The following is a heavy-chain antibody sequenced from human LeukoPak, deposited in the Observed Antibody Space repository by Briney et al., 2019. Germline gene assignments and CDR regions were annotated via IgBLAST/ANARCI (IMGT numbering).Heavy chain of an antibody. CDR2: KNHRGST. J-gene: IGHJ4*02. CDR1: DGSLSDFY. Sequence: SETLSLTCGVYDGSLSDFYWTWIRQPPGKGLEWIGEKNHRGSTNYHPSLKSRVTISLDTSKNQFSLKLTSVTAADTAVYYCARRGRAYYDSSGYYVTPYYFDYWGQGTLVTVSS. CDR3: ARRGRAYYDSSGYYVTPYYFDY. D-gene: IGHD3-22*01. V-gene: IGHV4-34*01.